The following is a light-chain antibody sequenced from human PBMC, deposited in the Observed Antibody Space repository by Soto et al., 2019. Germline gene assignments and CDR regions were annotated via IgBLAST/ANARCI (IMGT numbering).Light chain of an antibody. V-gene: IGKV1-9*01. Sequence: IQLSHSPSFLSASVLYTVSITFLASQGISLFLAWYQQRPGKAPDLLIYAASSLESGVPSRFSGSGSGTEFTLTITSLQPEDFATYYCQQLKSSPLTFGGGTKVDIK. J-gene: IGKJ4*01. CDR3: QQLKSSPLT. CDR2: AAS. CDR1: QGISLF.